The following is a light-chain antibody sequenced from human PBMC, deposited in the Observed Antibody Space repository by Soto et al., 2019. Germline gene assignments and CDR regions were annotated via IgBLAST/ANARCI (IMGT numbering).Light chain of an antibody. J-gene: IGKJ1*01. CDR2: PAS. CDR3: LQSYSTEWT. CDR1: QSIDIY. Sequence: DIQMTQSPSSLSASVADRVTITCRASQSIDIYLNWYQHKPGKAPKLLIYPASRLQSWVPSNFSGSGSVTDFTLTISSLQPEDSATYYCLQSYSTEWTFGQGTKVEI. V-gene: IGKV1-39*01.